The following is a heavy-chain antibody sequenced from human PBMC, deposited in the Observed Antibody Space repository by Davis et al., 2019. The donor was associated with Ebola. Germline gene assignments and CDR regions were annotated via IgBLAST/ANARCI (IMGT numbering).Heavy chain of an antibody. CDR2: SSTTISTT. CDR1: GFSFSNYG. J-gene: IGHJ4*02. V-gene: IGHV3-48*02. CDR3: AKDLWVRGVLMFFDY. D-gene: IGHD3-10*01. Sequence: GESLKISCAASGFSFSNYGMNWVRQAPGKGLEWVSYSSTTISTTYYADSVKGRFTMSRDNGKNSVYLQMSSLRDEDTAVYYCAKDLWVRGVLMFFDYWGQGTLVTVSS.